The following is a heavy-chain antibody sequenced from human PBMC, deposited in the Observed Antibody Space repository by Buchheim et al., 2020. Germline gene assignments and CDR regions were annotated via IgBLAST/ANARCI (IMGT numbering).Heavy chain of an antibody. D-gene: IGHD3-22*01. J-gene: IGHJ5*02. CDR3: AKGPRKYYYESSWPWFDP. Sequence: QVQLQQWGAGLLKPSETLSLTCAVYGGSFSGYYWSWIRQPPGKGLEWIGEINHSGSTNYNPSLKSRVTISVDTSKKQFSMKLSSVTAADTAVYYCAKGPRKYYYESSWPWFDPWGQGTL. CDR1: GGSFSGYY. V-gene: IGHV4-34*01. CDR2: INHSGST.